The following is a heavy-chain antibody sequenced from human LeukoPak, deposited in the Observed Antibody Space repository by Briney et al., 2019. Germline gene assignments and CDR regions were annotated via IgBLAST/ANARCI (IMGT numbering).Heavy chain of an antibody. V-gene: IGHV4-34*01. J-gene: IGHJ6*02. Sequence: KPSETLSLTCAVYGGSFSGYFWSWIRQAPGKGLEWIGEIDHSGSTNYNPSLKSRVTISLDTSKNQFSLKLSSVTAADTAVYYCARVEWFGGYGMDVWGQGTSVTVS. D-gene: IGHD3-10*01. CDR3: ARVEWFGGYGMDV. CDR1: GGSFSGYF. CDR2: IDHSGST.